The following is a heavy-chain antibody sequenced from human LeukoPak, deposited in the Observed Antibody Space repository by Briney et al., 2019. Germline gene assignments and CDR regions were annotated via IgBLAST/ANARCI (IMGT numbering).Heavy chain of an antibody. CDR3: ARTPSAATRYYYYYGMDV. J-gene: IGHJ6*04. CDR1: GGSFSGYY. CDR2: INHSGST. D-gene: IGHD2-15*01. Sequence: SETLSLTCAVYGGSFSGYYWSWIRQPPGKGQEWIGEINHSGSTNYNPSPKSRVTISVDTSKNQFSLKLSSVTAADTAVYYCARTPSAATRYYYYYGMDVWGKGTTVTVSS. V-gene: IGHV4-34*01.